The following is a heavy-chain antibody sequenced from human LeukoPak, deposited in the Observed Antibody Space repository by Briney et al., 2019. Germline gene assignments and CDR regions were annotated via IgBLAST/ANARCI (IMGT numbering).Heavy chain of an antibody. CDR2: IYYSGST. CDR3: ARLKCISTTCPSRYVMDV. J-gene: IGHJ6*02. CDR1: GGSISSYY. Sequence: PSETLSRTCSVSGGSISSYYWSWIRPPPGKGLEYIGYIYYSGSTNYNPSLKSRVTISVDTSKDQFSLNLTSVTAADTAVYYCARLKCISTTCPSRYVMDVWGQGTTVTVSS. D-gene: IGHD2-2*01. V-gene: IGHV4-59*01.